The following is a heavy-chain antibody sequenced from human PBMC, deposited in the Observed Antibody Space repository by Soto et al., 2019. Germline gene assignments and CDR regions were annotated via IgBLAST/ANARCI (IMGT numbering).Heavy chain of an antibody. Sequence: EVQLLESGGGWVKPGGSLNFSCAASDFTLSNYPMSWDHQPPGKGLEWASAISGSGGSTYYADSVKGRFTISRVNSKNTLYLQMNSLRAEDAAVYYCAKFAGQAAHHWGQGTLVTVSS. CDR2: ISGSGGST. V-gene: IGHV3-23*01. CDR1: DFTLSNYP. D-gene: IGHD2-15*01. J-gene: IGHJ5*02. CDR3: AKFAGQAAHH.